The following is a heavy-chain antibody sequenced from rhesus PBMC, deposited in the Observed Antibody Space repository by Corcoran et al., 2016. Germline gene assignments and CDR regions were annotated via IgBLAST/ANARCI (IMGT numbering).Heavy chain of an antibody. CDR2: IYGSGSSP. Sequence: QLQLQESGPGLVKPSETLSVTCAVSGGSISSSYWSWIRQAPGKGLGWIGYIYGSGSSPNDNPTLKSRFTRSVDTSKNQFSLKLSSVTAADTAVYYCVRDRVHYPDYYYGLDSWGQGVVVTVSS. CDR1: GGSISSSY. J-gene: IGHJ6*01. CDR3: VRDRVHYPDYYYGLDS. V-gene: IGHV4-169*02. D-gene: IGHD5-24*01.